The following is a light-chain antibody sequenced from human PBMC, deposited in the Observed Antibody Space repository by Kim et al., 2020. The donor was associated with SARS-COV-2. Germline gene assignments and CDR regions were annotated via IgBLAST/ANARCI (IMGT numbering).Light chain of an antibody. CDR2: QDS. CDR1: KLGDKY. Sequence: VSPGQTASIPCSGNKLGDKYACWYQQKPGQSPVLVIYQDSRRPSGIPERFSGSNSGNTATLTISGTQAMDETDYYCQAWDSSTVVFGGGTQLTVL. J-gene: IGLJ3*02. CDR3: QAWDSSTVV. V-gene: IGLV3-1*01.